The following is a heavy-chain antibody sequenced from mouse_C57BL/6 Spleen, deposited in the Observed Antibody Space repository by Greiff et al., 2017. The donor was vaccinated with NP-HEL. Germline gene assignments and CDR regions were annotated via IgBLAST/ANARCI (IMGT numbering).Heavy chain of an antibody. J-gene: IGHJ2*01. V-gene: IGHV14-2*01. CDR3: ARRTTTTGFDY. CDR1: GFNIKDYY. D-gene: IGHD2-14*01. CDR2: IDPEDGET. Sequence: EVQLQQSGAELVKPGASVKLSCTASGFNIKDYYMHWVKQRTEQGLEWIGRIDPEDGETKYAQKFQGKATITADTSSNTAYLQLSSLTSEDTAVYYCARRTTTTGFDYWGQGTTLTVSS.